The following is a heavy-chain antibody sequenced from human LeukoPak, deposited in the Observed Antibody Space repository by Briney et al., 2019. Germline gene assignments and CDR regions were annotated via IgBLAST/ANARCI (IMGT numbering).Heavy chain of an antibody. Sequence: SETLSLTCTVSGCSISSSSYYWGWIRQPPGKGLEWVGSIYYSESTYYNPSLKTRVTISVDTSKIQFSLKLSSVTAADTAVYYCARHEGGGSYDNWFDPWGQGTLVTVSS. CDR3: ARHEGGGSYDNWFDP. J-gene: IGHJ5*02. D-gene: IGHD1-26*01. V-gene: IGHV4-39*01. CDR1: GCSISSSSYY. CDR2: IYYSEST.